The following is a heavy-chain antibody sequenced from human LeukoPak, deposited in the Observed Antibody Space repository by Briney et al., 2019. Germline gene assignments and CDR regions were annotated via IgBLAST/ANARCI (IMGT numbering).Heavy chain of an antibody. D-gene: IGHD3-22*01. J-gene: IGHJ3*02. CDR3: ARDKMNTYYYDSSEAFDI. CDR1: GYTFTSYG. CDR2: INTNTGNP. V-gene: IGHV7-4-1*02. Sequence: ASVKVSCKASGYTFTSYGISWVRQAPGQGLEWMGWINTNTGNPTYAQGFTGRFVFSLDTSVSTAYLQISSLKAEDTAVYYCARDKMNTYYYDSSEAFDIWGQGTMVTVSS.